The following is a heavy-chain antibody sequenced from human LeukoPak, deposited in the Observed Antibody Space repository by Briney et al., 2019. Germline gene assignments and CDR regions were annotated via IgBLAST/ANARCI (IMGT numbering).Heavy chain of an antibody. V-gene: IGHV4-59*01. J-gene: IGHJ3*02. CDR3: ARDKGWGSYDGFDI. Sequence: SETLSLTCTVSGGSISSYYWSWIRQPPGKGLEWIGYIYTSGSTNYNPSLKSRVTISVDTSKNQFSLKLSSVTAADTGVYYCARDKGWGSYDGFDIWGQGTMVTVSS. D-gene: IGHD3-16*01. CDR1: GGSISSYY. CDR2: IYTSGST.